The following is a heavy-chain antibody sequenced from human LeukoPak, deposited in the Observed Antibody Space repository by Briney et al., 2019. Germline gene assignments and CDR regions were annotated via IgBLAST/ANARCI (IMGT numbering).Heavy chain of an antibody. CDR3: ATDGGPFDN. D-gene: IGHD3-10*01. CDR2: IKQDASEI. V-gene: IGHV3-7*01. J-gene: IGHJ4*02. CDR1: GVTISGYW. Sequence: GGSLRLSCAASGVTISGYWMSWVRQAPGKGLEWVANIKQDASEIYYVGSVKGRFTISRDNAKNSVFLQMNSLRAEDTAVYYRATDGGPFDNWGQGILVTVSS.